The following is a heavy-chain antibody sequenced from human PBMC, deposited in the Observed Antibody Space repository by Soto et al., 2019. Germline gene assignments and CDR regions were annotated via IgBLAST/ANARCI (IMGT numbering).Heavy chain of an antibody. D-gene: IGHD3-9*01. V-gene: IGHV3-30-3*01. CDR2: ISYDGSNK. CDR3: AGSHYDILTGYDY. Sequence: QVQLVESGGGVVQPGRSLRLSCAASGFTFSSYAMHWVRQAPGKGLEWVAVISYDGSNKYYADSVKGRFTISRDNSKNTLYLQMNSLRAEDTAVYYCAGSHYDILTGYDYWGQGTLVTVSS. CDR1: GFTFSSYA. J-gene: IGHJ4*02.